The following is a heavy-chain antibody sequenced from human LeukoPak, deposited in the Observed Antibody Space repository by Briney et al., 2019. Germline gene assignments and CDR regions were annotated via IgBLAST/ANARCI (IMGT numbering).Heavy chain of an antibody. CDR2: ISGSGNNK. CDR1: GFTFSDYF. V-gene: IGHV3-11*04. D-gene: IGHD6-19*01. CDR3: ATSQSSVAGIVGD. J-gene: IGHJ4*02. Sequence: PGGSLRLSCAVSGFTFSDYFMTWIRQAPGKGLEWVSYISGSGNNKYYADSVRGRFTISRDNTKNSLYLQMNSLRVEDTAVYYCATSQSSVAGIVGDWGQGTLVTVFS.